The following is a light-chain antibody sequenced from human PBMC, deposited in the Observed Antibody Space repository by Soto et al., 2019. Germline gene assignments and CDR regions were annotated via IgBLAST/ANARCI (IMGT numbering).Light chain of an antibody. CDR3: QQRSNWPLT. J-gene: IGKJ4*01. V-gene: IGKV3-11*01. CDR1: QSVSSY. CDR2: DAS. Sequence: EILFTQSPATLSLSPGERATLSCRASQSVSSYLAWYQQKPGQAPRILIYDASNRDTGIPARFSGSGSGTDFTLTISRLEPEDFEVYYCQQRSNWPLTFGGGTKVDIK.